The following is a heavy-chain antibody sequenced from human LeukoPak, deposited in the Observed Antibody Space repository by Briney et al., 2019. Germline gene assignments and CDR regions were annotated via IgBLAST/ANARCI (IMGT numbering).Heavy chain of an antibody. Sequence: ASVKVSCKASGYTFTSYGISWVRQAPGQGLEWMGWISAYNGNTNYAQKLQGRVTMTTDTSTSTAYMELRSLRSDDTAVYYCARDVSNWNVGSGFDYWGQGTLVTVSS. D-gene: IGHD1-20*01. V-gene: IGHV1-18*01. CDR2: ISAYNGNT. J-gene: IGHJ4*02. CDR3: ARDVSNWNVGSGFDY. CDR1: GYTFTSYG.